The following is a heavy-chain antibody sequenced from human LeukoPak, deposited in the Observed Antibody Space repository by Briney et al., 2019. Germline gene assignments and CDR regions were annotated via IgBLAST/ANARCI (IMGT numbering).Heavy chain of an antibody. D-gene: IGHD1-26*01. CDR1: GFTVSSNY. Sequence: PGRSLRLSCAASGFTVSSNYMSWVRQAPGKGLEWVSIIYSGGSTYYADSVKGRFTISRDNSKNTLYLQMNSLRAEDTAVYYCARRQGGSYDYWGQGTLVTVSS. CDR2: IYSGGST. J-gene: IGHJ4*02. CDR3: ARRQGGSYDY. V-gene: IGHV3-53*01.